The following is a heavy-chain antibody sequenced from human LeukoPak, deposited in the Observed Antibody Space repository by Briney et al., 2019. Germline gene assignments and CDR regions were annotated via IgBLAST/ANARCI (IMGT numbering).Heavy chain of an antibody. J-gene: IGHJ4*02. Sequence: GGSLRLSCAASGFTFSSYAMHWVRQAPGKGLEWVAVISYDGSNKYYADSVKGRFTISRDNSKNTLYLQMNSLRAEDTAVYYCVREGAKGWYYFDYWGQGTLVTVSS. CDR1: GFTFSSYA. V-gene: IGHV3-30*01. D-gene: IGHD6-19*01. CDR2: ISYDGSNK. CDR3: VREGAKGWYYFDY.